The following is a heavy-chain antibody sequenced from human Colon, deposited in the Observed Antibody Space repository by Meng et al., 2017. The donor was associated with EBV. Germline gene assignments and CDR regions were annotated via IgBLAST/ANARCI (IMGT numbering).Heavy chain of an antibody. Sequence: QLQLQASGPGLVKPSQTLSLTCTVSGGSVSSGGYYWTWIRQHPGKGLEWFGHIYYSGSTFYNPSLKRRVIISIDTSKNQFSLNPRSATAADTAVYYCARVSSGWDYFDYWGQGTLVTVSS. CDR3: ARVSSGWDYFDY. D-gene: IGHD6-19*01. J-gene: IGHJ4*02. CDR2: IYYSGST. CDR1: GGSVSSGGYY. V-gene: IGHV4-31*03.